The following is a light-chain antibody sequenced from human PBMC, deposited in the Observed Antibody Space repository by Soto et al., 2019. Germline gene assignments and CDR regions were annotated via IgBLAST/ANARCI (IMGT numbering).Light chain of an antibody. J-gene: IGKJ3*01. CDR1: QSVISSN. Sequence: DIVLTQSPGTLSLSPGEIATLSSMAIQSVISSNLAWYQQKPCQAPRLLIYGASSRATGIPDRFSGSGSGTDFTLPISRLEPEDFAVYYFQQYGSSPFTFGPGTKVDLK. V-gene: IGKV3-20*01. CDR2: GAS. CDR3: QQYGSSPFT.